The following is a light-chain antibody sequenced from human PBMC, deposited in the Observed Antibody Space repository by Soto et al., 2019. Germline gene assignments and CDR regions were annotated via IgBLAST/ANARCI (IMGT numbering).Light chain of an antibody. V-gene: IGKV1-39*01. Sequence: DIQLTQSPSSLSASVGDRVTITCRASQNIDVYLSWYQQKPGIAPKLLIYATSTLQSGVPSRFSGSGSGTDFTLTISSLLPEDFATYYCQENYGGPTFGQGTKVEFK. CDR1: QNIDVY. CDR3: QENYGGPT. J-gene: IGKJ1*01. CDR2: ATS.